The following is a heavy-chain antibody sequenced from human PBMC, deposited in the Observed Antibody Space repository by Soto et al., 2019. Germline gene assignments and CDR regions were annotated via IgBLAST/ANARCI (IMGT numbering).Heavy chain of an antibody. Sequence: SETLSLTCTVSGGSISSSSYYWGWIRQPPGKGLEWIGSIYYSGSTFYSPSLKSRVTISVDTSENQFSLRLTSVTAADTSVYYCARHPTPSLYYSAYGLYYMDVWGKGTTVTVSS. J-gene: IGHJ6*03. CDR3: ARHPTPSLYYSAYGLYYMDV. CDR1: GGSISSSSYY. V-gene: IGHV4-39*01. D-gene: IGHD5-12*01. CDR2: IYYSGST.